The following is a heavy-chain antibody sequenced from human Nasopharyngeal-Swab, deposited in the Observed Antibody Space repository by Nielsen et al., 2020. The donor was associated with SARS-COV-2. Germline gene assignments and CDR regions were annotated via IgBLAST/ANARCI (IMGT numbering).Heavy chain of an antibody. CDR1: GVTVSTNY. CDR3: ARDGLDYDFWSAYFMDV. Sequence: LSLTCAVSGVTVSTNYMYWVRQAPGKGLEWVSVMYSGGNTFYADSVKDRFIISRDKSKNTLDLQMNRLRAEDTAVYYCARDGLDYDFWSAYFMDVWGRGTTVTVSS. J-gene: IGHJ6*02. D-gene: IGHD3-3*01. V-gene: IGHV3-66*01. CDR2: MYSGGNT.